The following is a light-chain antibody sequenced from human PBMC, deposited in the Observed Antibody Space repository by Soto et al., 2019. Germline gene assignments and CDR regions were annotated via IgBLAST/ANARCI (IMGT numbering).Light chain of an antibody. J-gene: IGLJ1*01. CDR1: SSDVGRYKY. V-gene: IGLV2-14*01. CDR3: TSYTSITTPDYV. CDR2: AVT. Sequence: QSALTQPASVSGSPGQSITISCTGTSSDVGRYKYVSWYQQHPGEAPKLMIYAVTRRPSGVSDRFSGSKSGSTASLTISGRQAEDEADYYGTSYTSITTPDYVFGTGTKLIVL.